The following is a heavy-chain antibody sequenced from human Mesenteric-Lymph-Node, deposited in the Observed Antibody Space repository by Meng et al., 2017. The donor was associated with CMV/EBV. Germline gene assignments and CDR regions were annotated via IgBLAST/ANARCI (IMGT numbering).Heavy chain of an antibody. D-gene: IGHD3-3*01. CDR3: ARGWYYDFWSGSELGY. CDR1: GGSFSGYY. CDR2: INHSGST. Sequence: GSLRLSCAVYGGSFSGYYWSWIRQTPGKGLEWIGEINHSGSTNYNPSLKSRVTISVDTSKNQFSLKLSSVTAADTAVYYCARGWYYDFWSGSELGYWGQGTLVTVSS. J-gene: IGHJ4*02. V-gene: IGHV4-34*01.